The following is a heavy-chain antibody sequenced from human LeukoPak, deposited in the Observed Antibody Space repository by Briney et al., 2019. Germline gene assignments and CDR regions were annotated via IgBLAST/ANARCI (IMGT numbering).Heavy chain of an antibody. Sequence: SGTLSLTCAVSGGSITSNNWWNWVRQPPGKGLEWIGEIYHSGTTNYNSSLKSRVTISVDKSKNQFSLRLTSVTAADTAVYYCAKDLGSSRPRGDCWGQETLVTVSS. J-gene: IGHJ4*02. CDR1: GGSITSNNW. D-gene: IGHD6-6*01. CDR2: IYHSGTT. CDR3: AKDLGSSRPRGDC. V-gene: IGHV4-4*02.